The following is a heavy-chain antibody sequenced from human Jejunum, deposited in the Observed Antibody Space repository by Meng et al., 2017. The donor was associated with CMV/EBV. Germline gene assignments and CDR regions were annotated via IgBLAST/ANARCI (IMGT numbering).Heavy chain of an antibody. J-gene: IGHJ5*02. CDR2: ISSSCGST. D-gene: IGHD3-10*01. CDR1: FTFCRFA. Sequence: FTFCRFAMTWVRQAPGKGLELVPDISSSCGSTFYAASVKGRFPISRNNSKNPLYLQMKSLRAEDTAVYYCAKDRADFYGSGNWFDPWGQGTLVTVSS. V-gene: IGHV3-23*01. CDR3: AKDRADFYGSGNWFDP.